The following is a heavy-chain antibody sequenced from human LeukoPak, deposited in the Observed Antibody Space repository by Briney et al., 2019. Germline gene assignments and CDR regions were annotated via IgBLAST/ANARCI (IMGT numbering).Heavy chain of an antibody. V-gene: IGHV3-7*01. D-gene: IGHD1-26*01. J-gene: IGHJ4*02. CDR2: MNQDGSEK. Sequence: GGSLRLSCAASGFTFSSYWMSWVRQAPGKGLEWVANMNQDGSEKYYVDSVKGRFTIPRDNAKNSLYLQMNNLRAEDTAVYYCARGGELLRPADYWGQGTLVTVSS. CDR3: ARGGELLRPADY. CDR1: GFTFSSYW.